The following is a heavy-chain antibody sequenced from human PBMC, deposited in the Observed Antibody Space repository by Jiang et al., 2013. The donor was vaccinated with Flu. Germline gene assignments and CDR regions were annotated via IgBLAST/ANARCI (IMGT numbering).Heavy chain of an antibody. D-gene: IGHD3-22*01. CDR2: IYWDDAK. J-gene: IGHJ4*02. CDR1: GVSLSSDGVA. V-gene: IGHV2-5*02. CDR3: ARRPGYFDGNDYY. Sequence: KPTQTLTLTCTFSGVSLSSDGVAVGWIRQPPGKALEWLALIYWDDAKHYSPSLKSRLTITKDTSKTQVILIMTNMDPVDTATYYCARRPGYFDGNDYYWGQGTLVTVSS.